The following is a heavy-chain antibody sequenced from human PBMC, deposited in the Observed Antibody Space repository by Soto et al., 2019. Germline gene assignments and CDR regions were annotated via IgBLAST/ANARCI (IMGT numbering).Heavy chain of an antibody. CDR3: ARLDLITGTTWWFDP. Sequence: PSETLSLTCTVSGGSISSNYWCWVRQPPGKGLEWIGYIYYSGSTNYNPSLKSRVTISVDTSKNQFSLKLSSVTAADTAVYYCARLDLITGTTWWFDPWGQGTLVTVSS. D-gene: IGHD1-7*01. J-gene: IGHJ5*02. CDR2: IYYSGST. CDR1: GGSISSNY. V-gene: IGHV4-59*08.